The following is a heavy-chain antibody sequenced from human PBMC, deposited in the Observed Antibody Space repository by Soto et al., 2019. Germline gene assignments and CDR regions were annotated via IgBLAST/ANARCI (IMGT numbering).Heavy chain of an antibody. D-gene: IGHD6-13*01. Sequence: QVQLVQSGAEVKKPGSSVKVSCKASGGTFSSYAISWVRQAPGQGLEWMGGIIPIFGTANYAQKFQGRVTITAEKSTSTAYMELSSLRSEDTAVYYCARDHRYSSSWYRNNYYYYGMDVWGQGTTVTVSS. CDR2: IIPIFGTA. V-gene: IGHV1-69*06. J-gene: IGHJ6*02. CDR3: ARDHRYSSSWYRNNYYYYGMDV. CDR1: GGTFSSYA.